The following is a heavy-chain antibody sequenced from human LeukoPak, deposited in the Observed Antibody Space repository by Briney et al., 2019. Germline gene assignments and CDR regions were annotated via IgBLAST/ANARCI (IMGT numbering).Heavy chain of an antibody. Sequence: EASVKVSCKASGYTFTGYYMHWVRRAPGQGLEWMGWINPNSGGTNYAQKFQGRVTMTRDTSISTAYMELSRLRSDDTAVYYCARDYYGSGSYPQGSDYYYYMDVWGKGTTVTISS. CDR2: INPNSGGT. CDR1: GYTFTGYY. CDR3: ARDYYGSGSYPQGSDYYYYMDV. D-gene: IGHD3-10*01. J-gene: IGHJ6*03. V-gene: IGHV1-2*02.